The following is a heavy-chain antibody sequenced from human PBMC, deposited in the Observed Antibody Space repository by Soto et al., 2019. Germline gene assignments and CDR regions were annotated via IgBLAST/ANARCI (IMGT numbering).Heavy chain of an antibody. J-gene: IGHJ4*02. D-gene: IGHD1-1*01. Sequence: LGESLKISCQVSGYRFTTFWIGWVRQMPGKGLELVVLIYPRDSDTRYSPSFQGQVTISVDKSINTAYLRWSSLNASDTAIYYCARTDNHSFHFYXWGQGPQLTVSX. V-gene: IGHV5-51*01. CDR1: GYRFTTFW. CDR3: ARTDNHSFHFYX. CDR2: IYPRDSDT.